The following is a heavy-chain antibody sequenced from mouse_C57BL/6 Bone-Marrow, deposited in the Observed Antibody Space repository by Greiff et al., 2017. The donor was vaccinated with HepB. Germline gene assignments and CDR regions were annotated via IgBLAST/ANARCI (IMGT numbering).Heavy chain of an antibody. V-gene: IGHV5-12*01. CDR3: ARHTTVVAKPSYWYFDV. CDR2: ISNGGGST. D-gene: IGHD1-1*01. J-gene: IGHJ1*03. Sequence: EVMLVESGGGLVQPGGSLKLSCAASGFTFSDYYMYWVRQTPEKRLEWVAYISNGGGSTYYPDTVKGRFTISRDNAKNTLYLQMSRLKSEDTAMYYCARHTTVVAKPSYWYFDVWGTGTTVTVSS. CDR1: GFTFSDYY.